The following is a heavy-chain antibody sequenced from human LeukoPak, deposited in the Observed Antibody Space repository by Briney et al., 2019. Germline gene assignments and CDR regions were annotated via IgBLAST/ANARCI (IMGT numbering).Heavy chain of an antibody. CDR2: ISSSGTTI. D-gene: IGHD2-15*01. J-gene: IGHJ5*02. Sequence: GGSLRLSCAASGFTFSSYEMNWVRQAPGEGLEWVSYISSSGTTIYYADSVKGRFTISRDNAKNSLYLQMNSLRAEDTAVYYCARVGVVVAATGNLWFDPWGQGTLVTVSS. CDR3: ARVGVVVAATGNLWFDP. CDR1: GFTFSSYE. V-gene: IGHV3-48*03.